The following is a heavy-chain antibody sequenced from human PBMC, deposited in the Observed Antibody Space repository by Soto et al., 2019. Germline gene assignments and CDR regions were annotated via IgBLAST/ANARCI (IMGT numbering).Heavy chain of an antibody. CDR2: IIPILGIA. V-gene: IGHV1-69*02. J-gene: IGHJ1*01. D-gene: IGHD4-17*01. CDR3: ARAFGDYVNRFQH. CDR1: GGTFSSYT. Sequence: SVKVSCKASGGTFSSYTSSWVRQAPGQGLEWMGRIIPILGIANYAQKFQGRVTITADKSTSTAYMELSSLRSEDTAVYYCARAFGDYVNRFQHWGQGTLVTVSS.